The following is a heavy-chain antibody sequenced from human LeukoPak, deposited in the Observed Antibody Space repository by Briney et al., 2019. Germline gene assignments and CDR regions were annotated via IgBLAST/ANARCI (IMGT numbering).Heavy chain of an antibody. CDR2: INYNGGST. D-gene: IGHD5-18*01. J-gene: IGHJ5*02. Sequence: GGSLRLSCAASGFTVSNYYMSWVRQAPGKGLEWVSGINYNGGSTSYADSVKGRFTISRDNAKNSLYLQMNSLRAEDTALYYCASVLFSYGHFDPWGQGTLVTVSS. CDR1: GFTVSNYY. CDR3: ASVLFSYGHFDP. V-gene: IGHV3-20*04.